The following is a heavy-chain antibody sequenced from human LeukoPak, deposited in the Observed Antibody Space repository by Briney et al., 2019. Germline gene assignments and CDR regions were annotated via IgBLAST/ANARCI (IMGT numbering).Heavy chain of an antibody. Sequence: GASVKVSCKASGYTFTSHYMHWVRQAPGQGLEWMGLINPSGSSTLYAQKFQGRVTMTRDMSTTTDYMELSRLRSDDTAVYYCAREIGYCSGGSCYSYSRYYYYYYYRDVWGKGTTVTVSS. CDR1: GYTFTSHY. V-gene: IGHV1-46*01. D-gene: IGHD2-15*01. CDR3: AREIGYCSGGSCYSYSRYYYYYYYRDV. J-gene: IGHJ6*03. CDR2: INPSGSST.